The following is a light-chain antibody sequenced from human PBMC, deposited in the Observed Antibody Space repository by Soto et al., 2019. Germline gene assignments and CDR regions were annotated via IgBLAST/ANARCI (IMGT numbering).Light chain of an antibody. V-gene: IGKV3-15*01. Sequence: EIVMTQSPATLSVSPGERATLSCRASQSVSSNLACYQQKPGQDPRLLIYGASTRATGIPARFSGSGSGTEFTLTISSLQSEDFAVYYCQQYNNWLWTFGQGTKVEIK. CDR3: QQYNNWLWT. J-gene: IGKJ1*01. CDR1: QSVSSN. CDR2: GAS.